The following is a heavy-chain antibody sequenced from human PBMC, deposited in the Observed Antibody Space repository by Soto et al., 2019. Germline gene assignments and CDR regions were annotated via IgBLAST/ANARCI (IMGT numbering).Heavy chain of an antibody. V-gene: IGHV1-3*01. D-gene: IGHD2-15*01. Sequence: GASVKVSCKASGYTFTSYAMHWVRQAPGQRLEWMGWINAGNGNTKYSQKFQGRVAITRDTSASTAYMELSSLRSEDTAVYYCARGGILGYCSPSGQGTLVTVSS. J-gene: IGHJ5*02. CDR1: GYTFTSYA. CDR2: INAGNGNT. CDR3: ARGGILGYCSP.